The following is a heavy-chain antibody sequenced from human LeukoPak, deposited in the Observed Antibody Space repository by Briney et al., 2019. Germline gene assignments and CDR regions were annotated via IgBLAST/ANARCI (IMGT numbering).Heavy chain of an antibody. J-gene: IGHJ4*02. CDR1: GGTFSSYA. V-gene: IGHV1-69*05. CDR3: AREGRGYDSTNY. Sequence: ASVKVSCKASGGTFSSYAISWVRQAPGQGLEWMGGIIPIFGTANYAQKFQGRVTITTDESTSTAYTELSSLRSEDTAVYYCAREGRGYDSTNYWGQGTLVTVSS. CDR2: IIPIFGTA. D-gene: IGHD5-12*01.